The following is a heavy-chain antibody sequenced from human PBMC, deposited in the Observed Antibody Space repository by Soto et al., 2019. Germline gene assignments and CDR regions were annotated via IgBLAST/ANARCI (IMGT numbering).Heavy chain of an antibody. V-gene: IGHV3-48*03. J-gene: IGHJ4*02. D-gene: IGHD5-12*01. CDR2: ISRGGSPT. CDR3: GRNLSGYDSDSDY. Sequence: PGGSLRLSCTASGFSFSNYEMNWVRQAPGKGLERVSYISRGGSPTFYANSVKGRFTISRDDVRNSLYLQMNNLRAEDTAVYYCGRNLSGYDSDSDYWGQGTLVTVSS. CDR1: GFSFSNYE.